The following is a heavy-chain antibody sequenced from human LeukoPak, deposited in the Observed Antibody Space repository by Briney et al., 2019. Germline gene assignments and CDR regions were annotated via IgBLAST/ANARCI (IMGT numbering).Heavy chain of an antibody. V-gene: IGHV2-5*01. CDR2: IYWNDDK. CDR1: GFSLSTSGVG. CDR3: AHAILGYCSSTSCFIPDY. J-gene: IGHJ4*02. Sequence: SGPTLVKPTQTLTLTCTFSGFSLSTSGVGVGWIRQPPGKALEWLALIYWNDDKRYSPSLKSRLTITKDTSKNQVVLTMTNMDPVDTATYYCAHAILGYCSSTSCFIPDYWGQGTLVTVSS. D-gene: IGHD2-2*01.